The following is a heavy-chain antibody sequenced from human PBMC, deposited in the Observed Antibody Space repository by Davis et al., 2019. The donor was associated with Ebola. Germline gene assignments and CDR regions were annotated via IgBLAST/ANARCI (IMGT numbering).Heavy chain of an antibody. V-gene: IGHV3-30*18. D-gene: IGHD3-10*02. Sequence: GESLKISCETSGFIFTKYGMHWVRQAPGKGLEWVAVISYDGSNKYYADSVKGRFTISRDNSKNTLYLQMNSLRAEDTAVYYCAKVFHGYWGQGTLVTVSS. J-gene: IGHJ4*02. CDR2: ISYDGSNK. CDR1: GFIFTKYG. CDR3: AKVFHGY.